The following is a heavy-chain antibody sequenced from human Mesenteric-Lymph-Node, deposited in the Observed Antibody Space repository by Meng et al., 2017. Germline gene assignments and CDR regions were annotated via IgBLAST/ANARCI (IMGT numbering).Heavy chain of an antibody. CDR1: GFTFGNYD. CDR2: ISYDGGNK. CDR3: AKDGEN. J-gene: IGHJ4*02. V-gene: IGHV3-30*01. Sequence: QGERVWCGGGVVQPGMSLRLSCAASGFTFGNYDMHWVRQAPGKGLEWVAVISYDGGNKYCADSVKGRFTISRDNSKNTLYLQMNSLRAEDTAVYYCAKDGENWGQGTLVTVSS.